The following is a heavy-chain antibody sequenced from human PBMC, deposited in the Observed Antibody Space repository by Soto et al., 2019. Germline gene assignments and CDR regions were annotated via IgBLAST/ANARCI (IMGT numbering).Heavy chain of an antibody. CDR3: ARGDGISWCHYFDY. CDR2: INAGNGNT. J-gene: IGHJ4*02. V-gene: IGHV1-3*01. D-gene: IGHD1-1*01. CDR1: GYTXTSNA. Sequence: ASVKVSCKASGYTXTSNAMHCGRHAPGQRLEWMGWINAGNGNTKYSQKFQGRVTITRDTSASTAYMELSSLRSEDTAVYYCARGDGISWCHYFDYWGQGTLVTVSS.